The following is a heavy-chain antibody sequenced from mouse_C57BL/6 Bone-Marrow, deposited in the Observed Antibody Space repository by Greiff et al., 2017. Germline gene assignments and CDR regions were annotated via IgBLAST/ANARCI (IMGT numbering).Heavy chain of an antibody. CDR2: IYPGSGNT. V-gene: IGHV1-76*01. Sequence: VQLQQSGAELVRPGASVKLSCKASGYTFTDYYINWVKQRPGQGLEWIARIYPGSGNTYYNEKFKGKATLTAEKAASTAYMQLSSLTSEDSAVFYWARSGPLGRSFDYWGQGTTLTGSS. CDR3: ARSGPLGRSFDY. D-gene: IGHD4-1*01. CDR1: GYTFTDYY. J-gene: IGHJ2*01.